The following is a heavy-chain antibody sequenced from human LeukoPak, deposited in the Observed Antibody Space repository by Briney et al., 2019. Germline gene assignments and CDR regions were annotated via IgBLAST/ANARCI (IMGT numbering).Heavy chain of an antibody. V-gene: IGHV3-7*03. D-gene: IGHD4-23*01. CDR1: GFTFSSYW. CDR3: ARDLTLHYGGNTFDY. Sequence: QPGGSLRLSCAASGFTFSSYWMTWVRQAPGKGLEWVANIKQDGSEKYYVDSVKGRFTISRDNAKNSLYLQMNSLRAEDTAVYYCARDLTLHYGGNTFDYWGQGTLVTVSS. CDR2: IKQDGSEK. J-gene: IGHJ4*02.